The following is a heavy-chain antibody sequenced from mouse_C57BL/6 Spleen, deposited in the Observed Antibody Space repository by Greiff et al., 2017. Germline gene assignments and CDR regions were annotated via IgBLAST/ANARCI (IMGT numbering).Heavy chain of an antibody. V-gene: IGHV5-9*01. CDR1: GFTFSSYT. J-gene: IGHJ1*03. CDR2: ISGGGGNT. D-gene: IGHD1-1*01. CDR3: ARPSDYYGSSYWYFDV. Sequence: EVQGVESGGGLVKPGGSLKLSCAASGFTFSSYTMSWVRQTPEKRLEWVATISGGGGNTYYPDSVKGRFTISRDNAKNTLYLQMSSLRSEDTALYYCARPSDYYGSSYWYFDVWGTGTTVTVSS.